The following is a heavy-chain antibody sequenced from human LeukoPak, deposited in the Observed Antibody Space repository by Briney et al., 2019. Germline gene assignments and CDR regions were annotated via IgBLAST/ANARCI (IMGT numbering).Heavy chain of an antibody. V-gene: IGHV3-43D*03. CDR3: AKDGHCSSTSCYRYYYYYMDV. CDR1: GFTFDDYA. CDR2: ISWDGGST. D-gene: IGHD2-2*01. Sequence: GGSLRLSCAASGFTFDDYAMHWVRQAPGKGLEWVSLISWDGGSTYYADSVKGRFTISRDNSKNSLYLQMNSLRAEDTALYYCAKDGHCSSTSCYRYYYYYMDVWGQGTLVTVSS. J-gene: IGHJ6*03.